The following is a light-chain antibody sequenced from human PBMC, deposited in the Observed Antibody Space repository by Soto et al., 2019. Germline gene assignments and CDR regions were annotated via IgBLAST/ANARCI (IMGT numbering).Light chain of an antibody. CDR3: QQGNTWPWT. CDR2: AAS. V-gene: IGKV3-11*01. Sequence: EIVLTESPSTLSLSPLERATLSCMSIQIVVSSLAGYQQKLGQAPRLLIYAASDRATGIPGRFSGSGSGTDFTLIISSLEPEDFAFYYCQQGNTWPWTFGQGTKVDIK. CDR1: QIVVSS. J-gene: IGKJ1*01.